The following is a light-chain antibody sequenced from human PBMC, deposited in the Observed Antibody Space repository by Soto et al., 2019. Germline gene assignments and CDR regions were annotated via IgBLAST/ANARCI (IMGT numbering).Light chain of an antibody. J-gene: IGLJ3*02. V-gene: IGLV2-8*01. CDR3: SSYAGSNNLV. CDR2: EVN. Sequence: QSALTQPPSASGSPGQSVTISCTGTRSDVGGYKFVSWHQQHPGKAPKLMIYEVNKRPSGVPDRFSGSKSGNTASLTVSGLQAEDEADYYCSSYAGSNNLVFGGGTKLTVL. CDR1: RSDVGGYKF.